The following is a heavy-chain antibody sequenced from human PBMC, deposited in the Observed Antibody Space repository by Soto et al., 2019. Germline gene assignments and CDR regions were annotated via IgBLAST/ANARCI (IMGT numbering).Heavy chain of an antibody. CDR2: IKQDGSEK. J-gene: IGHJ4*02. Sequence: PGGSLRLSRAACGFTFSSYWMSWVCKTPGKGLEWVANIKQDGSEKYYVDSVKGRFTISRDNAKNSLYLQMNSLRAEDTAVYYCAREGAHSSSPIDYWGRGTLVTVSS. V-gene: IGHV3-7*01. D-gene: IGHD6-6*01. CDR1: GFTFSSYW. CDR3: AREGAHSSSPIDY.